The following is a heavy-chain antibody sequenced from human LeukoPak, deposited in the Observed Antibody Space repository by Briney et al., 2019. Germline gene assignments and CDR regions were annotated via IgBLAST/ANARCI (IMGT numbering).Heavy chain of an antibody. CDR3: ARGLGVGSAQPKRFDY. Sequence: GASVKVSCKASGYTFTSYGISWVRQAPGQGLEWMGWISAYNGNTNYAQKLQGRVTMTTDTSTSTAYMELRSLRSDDTAVYYCARGLGVGSAQPKRFDYWGQGTLVTVSS. J-gene: IGHJ4*02. D-gene: IGHD1-14*01. V-gene: IGHV1-18*01. CDR2: ISAYNGNT. CDR1: GYTFTSYG.